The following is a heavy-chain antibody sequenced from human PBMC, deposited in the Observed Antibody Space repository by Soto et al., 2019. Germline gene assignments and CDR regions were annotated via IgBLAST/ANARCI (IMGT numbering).Heavy chain of an antibody. CDR1: GGSISSSRYR. Sequence: QLQLQESGPGLAKPSETLSLICTVSGGSISSSRYRWGWVRQPPGKGLEWIGTIYYSGSTHYNPSLKSRVTISVDTSKSQFSLRLNSVTAADTAVYYCATVDGLGVVTPFMDYWGQGTLVTVSS. CDR2: IYYSGST. V-gene: IGHV4-39*01. CDR3: ATVDGLGVVTPFMDY. D-gene: IGHD3-3*01. J-gene: IGHJ4*02.